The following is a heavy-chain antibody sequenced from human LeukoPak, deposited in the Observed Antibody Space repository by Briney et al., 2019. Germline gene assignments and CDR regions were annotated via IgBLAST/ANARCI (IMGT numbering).Heavy chain of an antibody. Sequence: GGSLRLSCAASGFTFSSYGMHWVRQAPGKGLEGVAFIRYDGSNKYYADSVKGRFTISRDNSKNTLYLQMNSLRAEDTAVYYCAKDRVAPFDYWGQGTLVTVSS. D-gene: IGHD3-10*01. V-gene: IGHV3-30*02. J-gene: IGHJ4*02. CDR3: AKDRVAPFDY. CDR2: IRYDGSNK. CDR1: GFTFSSYG.